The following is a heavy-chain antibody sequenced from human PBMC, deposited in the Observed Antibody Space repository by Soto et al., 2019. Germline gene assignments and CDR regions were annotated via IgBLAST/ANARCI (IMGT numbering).Heavy chain of an antibody. CDR2: ISASGGST. CDR3: VKTRLAGGFDY. Sequence: GVLRLSCAASGFTFNNYAMSWVRQAPGKGLEWVSSISASGGSTNYADSVKGRFTISRDNSENTVYLQMNSLRAEDTAVYYCVKTRLAGGFDYWGQGSLVTVSS. CDR1: GFTFNNYA. J-gene: IGHJ4*02. V-gene: IGHV3-23*01. D-gene: IGHD3-16*01.